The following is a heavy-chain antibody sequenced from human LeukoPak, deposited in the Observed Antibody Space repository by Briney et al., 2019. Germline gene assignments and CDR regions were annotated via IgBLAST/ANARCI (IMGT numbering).Heavy chain of an antibody. CDR3: AKDVPGYSYVGY. V-gene: IGHV3-23*01. J-gene: IGHJ4*02. CDR2: ISGSGGST. Sequence: TGGSLRLSCAASGFTFSSNAMSWVRQAPGKGLEWVSAISGSGGSTYYADSVKGRFTISRDNSKNTLYLQMNSLRAEDTAVYYCAKDVPGYSYVGYWGQGTLVTVSS. CDR1: GFTFSSNA. D-gene: IGHD5-18*01.